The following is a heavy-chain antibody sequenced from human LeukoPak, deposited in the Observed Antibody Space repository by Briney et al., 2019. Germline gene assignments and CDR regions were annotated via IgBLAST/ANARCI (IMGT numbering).Heavy chain of an antibody. CDR3: ARDLPIVGATGHDY. Sequence: PGWSVTLSCAACVCTFSSYSMNWVRQAPGKGLEGVSSISRSSSYIYYADSVKGRFTISRDNAKNSLYLQMNSLRAEDTAVYYCARDLPIVGATGHDYWGQGTLVTVSS. J-gene: IGHJ4*02. CDR2: ISRSSSYI. V-gene: IGHV3-21*01. D-gene: IGHD1-26*01. CDR1: VCTFSSYS.